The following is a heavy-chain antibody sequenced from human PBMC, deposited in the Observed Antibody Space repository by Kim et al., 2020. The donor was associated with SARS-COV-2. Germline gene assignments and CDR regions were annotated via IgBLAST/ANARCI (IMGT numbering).Heavy chain of an antibody. CDR2: ISGSGGST. D-gene: IGHD6-19*01. CDR1: GFTFSSYA. Sequence: GGSLRLSCAASGFTFSSYAMSWVRQAPGKGLEWVSAISGSGGSTYYADSVKGRFTISRDNSKNTLYLQMNSLRAEDTAVYYCAKATYAGYSSGWYIYFQHWGQGTLVTVSS. V-gene: IGHV3-23*01. J-gene: IGHJ1*01. CDR3: AKATYAGYSSGWYIYFQH.